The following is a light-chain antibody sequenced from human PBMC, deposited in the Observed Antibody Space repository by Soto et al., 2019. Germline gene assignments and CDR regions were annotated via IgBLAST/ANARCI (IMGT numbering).Light chain of an antibody. CDR1: QSVSSSY. Sequence: ESVLTQAPGTLSLSPGERATLSCRAIQSVSSSYLAWYQQKPGQAPRLLIYGSSSRATGIPDRFSGSGSGTDFTLTISRLEPEDFAVYYCQQYGSSWWTFGQGTKVDIK. CDR3: QQYGSSWWT. V-gene: IGKV3-20*01. CDR2: GSS. J-gene: IGKJ1*01.